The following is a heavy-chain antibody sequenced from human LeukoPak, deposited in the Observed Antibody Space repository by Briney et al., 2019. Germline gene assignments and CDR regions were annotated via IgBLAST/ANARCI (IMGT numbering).Heavy chain of an antibody. CDR3: ARDSYDSAIGY. CDR2: ISYDGSNK. V-gene: IGHV3-30-3*01. CDR1: GFTFSSYA. Sequence: GGSLRLSCAASGFTFSSYAMHWVRQAPGKGLEWVAVISYDGSNKYYADSVKGRFTISRDNSKNTLYLQMNSLRAEDTAVYYCARDSYDSAIGYWGQGTLVTVSS. J-gene: IGHJ4*02. D-gene: IGHD3-22*01.